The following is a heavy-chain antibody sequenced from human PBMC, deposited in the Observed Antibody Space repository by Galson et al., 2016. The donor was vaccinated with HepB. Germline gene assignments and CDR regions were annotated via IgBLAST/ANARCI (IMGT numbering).Heavy chain of an antibody. V-gene: IGHV3-30*03. CDR1: GVNNYD. CDR2: LGDDGNDE. CDR3: ASWPGPQLRTRAYHHYGMNI. D-gene: IGHD7-27*01. J-gene: IGHJ6*02. Sequence: SLRLSCAASGVNNYDRHWVRQAPGKGLEWIAVLGDDGNDENYADSVKGRFTISRDESKSTVYLHMTGLSLADTAVSYCASWPGPQLRTRAYHHYGMNIWGQGTTVTVS.